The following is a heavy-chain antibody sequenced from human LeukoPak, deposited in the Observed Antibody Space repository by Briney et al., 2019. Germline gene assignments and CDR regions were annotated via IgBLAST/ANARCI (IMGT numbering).Heavy chain of an antibody. Sequence: GGSLRLSCAASGFTISTYGMHWVRQAPGKGLEYVSGISSDGGSTYYASSVKGRFIISRDNSKNMLYLQVGSLRAEDMAVYYCAREQIYYYYMDVWGKGTTVTVSS. D-gene: IGHD5-12*01. V-gene: IGHV3-64*01. CDR3: AREQIYYYYMDV. J-gene: IGHJ6*03. CDR2: ISSDGGST. CDR1: GFTISTYG.